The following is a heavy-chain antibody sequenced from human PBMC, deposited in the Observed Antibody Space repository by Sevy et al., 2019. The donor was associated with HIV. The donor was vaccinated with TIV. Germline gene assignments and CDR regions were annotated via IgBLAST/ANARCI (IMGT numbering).Heavy chain of an antibody. J-gene: IGHJ3*02. CDR2: IYYSGTT. D-gene: IGHD3-22*01. CDR3: AREYYYDSSGYILGYAFDI. CDR1: GGSISSGDYY. Sequence: SETLSLTCTVSGGSISSGDYYWTWIRQSPGKGLEWIGYIYYSGTTYYNPSLKSRVTISVDTSKNQFSLRLSSVTAADTAVYYCAREYYYDSSGYILGYAFDIWGQGTMVTVSS. V-gene: IGHV4-30-4*01.